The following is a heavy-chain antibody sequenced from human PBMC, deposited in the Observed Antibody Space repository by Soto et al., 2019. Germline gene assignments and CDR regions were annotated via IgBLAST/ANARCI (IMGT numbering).Heavy chain of an antibody. CDR3: ARDSIEAVAGLYNWFDP. D-gene: IGHD6-19*01. Sequence: WASVKVSCKASGYTFTSYAMHWVRQAPGQRLEWMGCIKAGNGNTKYSQKFQGRVTITRDTSASTAYMELSSLRPEDTAVYYCARDSIEAVAGLYNWFDPWGQGTLVTVSS. CDR2: IKAGNGNT. V-gene: IGHV1-3*01. J-gene: IGHJ5*02. CDR1: GYTFTSYA.